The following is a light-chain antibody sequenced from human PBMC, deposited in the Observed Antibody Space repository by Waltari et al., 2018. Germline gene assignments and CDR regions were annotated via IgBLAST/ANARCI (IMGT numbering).Light chain of an antibody. V-gene: IGLV2-14*01. J-gene: IGLJ2*01. CDR2: EVS. Sequence: QSALTQPASVSGSPGQSITISCTGTSSDVGGYNYVSWYKQHPGKAPKLMIYEVSNRPSGVSNRFSGSKSGNTASLTISGLQAEDEADYYCSSYTSSSTLDVVFGGGTKLTVL. CDR1: SSDVGGYNY. CDR3: SSYTSSSTLDVV.